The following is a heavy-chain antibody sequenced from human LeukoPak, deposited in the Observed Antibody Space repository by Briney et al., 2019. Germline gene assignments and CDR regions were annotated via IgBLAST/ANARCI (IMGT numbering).Heavy chain of an antibody. Sequence: PGGSLRLSCAASGFTFSSYAMSWVRQAPGKGLEWVSAISVSGGSTYYADSVKGRFTISRDNSKNTLYLQMNSLRAEDTAVYYCAKNDCSSTSCYISAFDYWGQGTLVTVSS. CDR1: GFTFSSYA. V-gene: IGHV3-23*01. J-gene: IGHJ4*02. CDR3: AKNDCSSTSCYISAFDY. D-gene: IGHD2-2*02. CDR2: ISVSGGST.